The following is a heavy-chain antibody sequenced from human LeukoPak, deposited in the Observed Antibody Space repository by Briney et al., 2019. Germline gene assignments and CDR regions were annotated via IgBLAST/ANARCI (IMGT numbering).Heavy chain of an antibody. D-gene: IGHD3-22*01. CDR3: SRVDSTGYYRGRGPIDY. J-gene: IGHJ4*02. CDR2: INPNSGGT. V-gene: IGHV1-2*02. Sequence: ASVKVSCKTSGYTFTGYYIYWVRQAPGQGLEWMGWINPNSGGTNCPQKFQGRVTMTRDTSISTAYMDLTRLRSDDTAVYYCSRVDSTGYYRGRGPIDYWGQGTLVTVSS. CDR1: GYTFTGYY.